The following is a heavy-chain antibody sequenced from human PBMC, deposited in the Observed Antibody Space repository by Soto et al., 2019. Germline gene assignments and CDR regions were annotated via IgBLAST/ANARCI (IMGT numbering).Heavy chain of an antibody. CDR2: MNPNSGNI. D-gene: IGHD6-13*01. CDR1: GYTFTSYD. V-gene: IGHV1-8*01. CDR3: ARVYSSSWFPLFDP. Sequence: QVQLVQSGAEVKKPGASVKVSCKASGYTFTSYDINWVRQATGQGLEWMGWMNPNSGNIGYAQKFQGRVTMTRNTSISTAYMELSSLRSEDTAVYYCARVYSSSWFPLFDPWGQGTLVTVSS. J-gene: IGHJ5*02.